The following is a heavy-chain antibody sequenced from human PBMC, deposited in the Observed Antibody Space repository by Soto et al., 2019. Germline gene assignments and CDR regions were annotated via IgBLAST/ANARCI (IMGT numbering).Heavy chain of an antibody. CDR2: ISSSSSTI. CDR3: ARDGINTIFGVVTDFDY. D-gene: IGHD3-3*01. V-gene: IGHV3-48*02. CDR1: GFTFSSYS. J-gene: IGHJ4*02. Sequence: GGSLRLSCAASGFTFSSYSMNWVRQAPGKGLEWVSYISSSSSTIYYADSVKGRFTISRDNAKNSLYLQMNSLRDEDTAVYYCARDGINTIFGVVTDFDYWGQGTLVTVSS.